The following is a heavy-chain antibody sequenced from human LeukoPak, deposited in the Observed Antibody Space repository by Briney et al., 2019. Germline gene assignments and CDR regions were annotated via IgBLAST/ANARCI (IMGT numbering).Heavy chain of an antibody. CDR2: IYYSGST. CDR3: ATLPGGVTIPVAS. Sequence: PSETLSLTCTVSGGSISSSSYYWGWIRQPPGKGLEWIGSIYYSGSTYYNPSLKSRVTISVDTSKNQFSLKLSSVTAADTAIYYCATLPGGVTIPVASWGQGTLVTVSS. V-gene: IGHV4-39*07. CDR1: GGSISSSSYY. D-gene: IGHD4-17*01. J-gene: IGHJ5*02.